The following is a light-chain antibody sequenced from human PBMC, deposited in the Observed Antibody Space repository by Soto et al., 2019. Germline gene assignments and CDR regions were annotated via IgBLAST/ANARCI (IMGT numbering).Light chain of an antibody. CDR1: SSNIGSNT. CDR3: AAWDDSLNGVV. CDR2: SNN. J-gene: IGLJ2*01. V-gene: IGLV1-44*01. Sequence: QSVLTQPPSASGTPGQRVTISCSGSSSNIGSNTVNWYQQLPGTAPKLLIYSNNHRPSGVPDRFSGSKSGTSASLAISGLQSEDEADYYCAAWDDSLNGVVLGGGTKLTVL.